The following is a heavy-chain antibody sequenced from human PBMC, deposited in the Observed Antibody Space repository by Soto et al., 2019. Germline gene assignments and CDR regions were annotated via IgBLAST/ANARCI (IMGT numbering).Heavy chain of an antibody. CDR3: ARLGGYVSVGYYYLWDS. D-gene: IGHD3-22*01. CDR1: DGSMNSVSSY. Sequence: QWQLQGSGPGLVKPSETLSLTCRVSDGSMNSVSSYWGWIRQPPGKGREWIGVINHSGSTYHNLSLKGRVTMSVDASRNQFSLKLTSMTAADTAVYYCARLGGYVSVGYYYLWDSWGQGTLVTVSS. CDR2: INHSGST. J-gene: IGHJ4*02. V-gene: IGHV4-39*01.